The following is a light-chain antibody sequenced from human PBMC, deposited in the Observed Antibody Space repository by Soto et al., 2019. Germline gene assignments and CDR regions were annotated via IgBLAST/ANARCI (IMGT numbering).Light chain of an antibody. CDR1: HSVSSNY. CDR2: DVS. CDR3: QQYGISPT. J-gene: IGKJ1*01. Sequence: EIVLTQSPGTLSLSPGERATLSCRSSHSVSSNYLAWYQQKPGQAPRLLIYDVSSRATGIPDRFSGGGSGTDFTLTISRLEPVDFAVYYCQQYGISPTFGQGTKVEIK. V-gene: IGKV3-20*01.